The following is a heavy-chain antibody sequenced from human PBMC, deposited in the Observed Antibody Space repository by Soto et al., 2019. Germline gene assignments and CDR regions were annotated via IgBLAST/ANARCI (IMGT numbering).Heavy chain of an antibody. V-gene: IGHV3-74*01. J-gene: IGHJ6*02. CDR2: INSDGSST. CDR3: ARDPPYYDILTGYYPHYGMDV. Sequence: EVQLVESGGGLVQPGGSLRLSCAASGFTFSSYWMHWVRQAPGKGLVWVSRINSDGSSTSYADSVKGRFTISRDNAKNTLYLKMNSLRAEETAVYYCARDPPYYDILTGYYPHYGMDVWGQGTTVTVSS. D-gene: IGHD3-9*01. CDR1: GFTFSSYW.